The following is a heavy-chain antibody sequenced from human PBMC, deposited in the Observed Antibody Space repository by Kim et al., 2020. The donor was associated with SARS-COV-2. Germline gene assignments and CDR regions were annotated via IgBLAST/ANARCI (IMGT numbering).Heavy chain of an antibody. V-gene: IGHV1-3*01. CDR3: ARDSIPELGSYFDY. Sequence: YSHNFQGRVTITRDASASTVYMEMRDLRSADTAVYYCARDSIPELGSYFDYWGQGTLLTVSS. D-gene: IGHD2-2*01. J-gene: IGHJ4*02.